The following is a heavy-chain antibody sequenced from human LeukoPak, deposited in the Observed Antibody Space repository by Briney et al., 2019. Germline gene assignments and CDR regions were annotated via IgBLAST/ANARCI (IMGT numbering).Heavy chain of an antibody. D-gene: IGHD3-10*01. CDR3: AKANTFYDGSGSSFDY. CDR2: VSGGGGST. J-gene: IGHJ4*02. V-gene: IGHV3-23*01. CDR1: GFTFSNAW. Sequence: GGSLRLSCAASGFTFSNAWMSWVRQAPGKGLEWVSVVSGGGGSTYYADSVKGRFTLSRDNSKNTLYLQMNSLRAEDTAAYYCAKANTFYDGSGSSFDYWGQGTLVTVSS.